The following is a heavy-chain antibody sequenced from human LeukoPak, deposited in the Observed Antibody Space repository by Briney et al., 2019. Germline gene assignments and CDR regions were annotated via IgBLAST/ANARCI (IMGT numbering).Heavy chain of an antibody. CDR2: IYYSGST. V-gene: IGHV4-59*01. D-gene: IGHD3-3*01. J-gene: IGHJ4*02. Sequence: PSETLSLTCTVSGGSISSYYWSWIRQPPGKGLEWIGYIYYSGSTNYNPSLKSRVTISVDTSKNQFSLKLSSVTAADTAVYYCARVRGYDFWSGYSYYFGYWGQGTLVTVSS. CDR1: GGSISSYY. CDR3: ARVRGYDFWSGYSYYFGY.